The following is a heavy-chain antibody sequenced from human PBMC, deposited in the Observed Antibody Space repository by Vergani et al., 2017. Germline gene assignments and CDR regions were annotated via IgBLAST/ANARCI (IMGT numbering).Heavy chain of an antibody. CDR3: ARVEYGSGSYSYYYYGMDV. Sequence: QLQLQESGPGLVKPSETLSLTCTVSGGSISSSNYYWGWIRQPPGKGLEWIGSIYHSGSTYYNPSLKSRVTISVDTSKNQFSLKLSSVTAADTAVYYCARVEYGSGSYSYYYYGMDVWGQGTTVTVSS. CDR2: IYHSGST. D-gene: IGHD3-10*01. CDR1: GGSISSSNYY. V-gene: IGHV4-39*07. J-gene: IGHJ6*02.